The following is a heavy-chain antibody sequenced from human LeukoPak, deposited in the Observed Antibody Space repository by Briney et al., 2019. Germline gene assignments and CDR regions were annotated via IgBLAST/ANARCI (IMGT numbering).Heavy chain of an antibody. CDR2: ISAYNGNT. V-gene: IGHV1-18*01. J-gene: IGHJ3*02. D-gene: IGHD6-19*01. CDR1: GYTFTGYG. Sequence: ASVKVSCKASGYTFTGYGISWVRQAPGQGLEWMGWISAYNGNTNYAQKFQGRVTMTRNTSISTAYMELSSLRSEDTAVYYCAREGGSSGWYRDAFDIWGQGTMVTVSS. CDR3: AREGGSSGWYRDAFDI.